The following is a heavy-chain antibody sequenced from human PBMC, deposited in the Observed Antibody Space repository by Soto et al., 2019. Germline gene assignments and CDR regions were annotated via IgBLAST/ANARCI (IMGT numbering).Heavy chain of an antibody. V-gene: IGHV3-33*01. CDR3: ARSQYYDFWSGYYTGARFYYGMDV. Sequence: GWSLRLSCAASGFTFSSYGMHLVRQAPGKGLEWVAFIWYDGSNKYYADSVKGRFTISRDNSKNTLYLQMNSLRAEDTAVYYCARSQYYDFWSGYYTGARFYYGMDVWGQGTTVTVS. CDR1: GFTFSSYG. J-gene: IGHJ6*01. CDR2: IWYDGSNK. D-gene: IGHD3-3*01.